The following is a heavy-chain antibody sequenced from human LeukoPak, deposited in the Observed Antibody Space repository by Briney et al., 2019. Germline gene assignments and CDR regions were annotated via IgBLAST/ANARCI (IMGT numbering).Heavy chain of an antibody. D-gene: IGHD4-23*01. V-gene: IGHV3-30-3*01. Sequence: PGGSLRLSCAASGFTFSSYAMHWVRQAPGKGLEWVAVISYDGSNKYYADSVKGRFTISRDDSKNTLYLLMNSLKTDDTAVYYCATEADGGPDYWGQGTLVTVSS. CDR2: ISYDGSNK. J-gene: IGHJ4*02. CDR3: ATEADGGPDY. CDR1: GFTFSSYA.